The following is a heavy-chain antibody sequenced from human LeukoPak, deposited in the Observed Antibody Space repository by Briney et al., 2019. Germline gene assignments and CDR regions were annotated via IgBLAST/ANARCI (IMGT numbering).Heavy chain of an antibody. Sequence: GGPLRLSCAPSGFTFSIFGIHWVRQAPAEGLEWVEVISYDGRNTYYADSVKGRFTISRDNSKNMVSLRMNSLRAEDTAVYYCAKVSEPQSGHYYFDYWGQGTLVTVSS. CDR2: ISYDGRNT. CDR3: AKVSEPQSGHYYFDY. V-gene: IGHV3-30*18. J-gene: IGHJ4*02. CDR1: GFTFSIFG. D-gene: IGHD2-21*02.